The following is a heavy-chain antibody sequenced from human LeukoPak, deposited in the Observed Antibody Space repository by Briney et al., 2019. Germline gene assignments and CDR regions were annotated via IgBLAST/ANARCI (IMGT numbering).Heavy chain of an antibody. V-gene: IGHV4-59*01. J-gene: IGHJ4*02. CDR1: AGSISSYY. D-gene: IGHD1-26*01. CDR3: ARGPHYTGSYGRYFDY. Sequence: PSETLSLTCTVAAGSISSYYWSWIRQHPGKGLEGMWYIYYSGGTNYNPSLKSRVTISVDTSKNQFSLKLSSVTAADTAVYYCARGPHYTGSYGRYFDYWGQGTLVTVSS. CDR2: IYYSGGT.